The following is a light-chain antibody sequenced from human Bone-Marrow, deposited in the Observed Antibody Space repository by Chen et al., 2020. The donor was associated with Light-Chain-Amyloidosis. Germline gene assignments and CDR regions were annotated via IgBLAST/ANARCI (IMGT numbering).Light chain of an antibody. V-gene: IGLV2-14*01. CDR2: EVT. CDR3: SSYTITNTLV. CDR1: SSDVGGDNH. Sequence: QSALTQSASVSGSPGQSITISCTGTSSDVGGDNHVSWYQQHPDKAPKIMIYEVTNRPSWVPDRFSGSKSDNTASLTISGLQTKDEADYFCSSYTITNTLVFGSGTRVTVL. J-gene: IGLJ1*01.